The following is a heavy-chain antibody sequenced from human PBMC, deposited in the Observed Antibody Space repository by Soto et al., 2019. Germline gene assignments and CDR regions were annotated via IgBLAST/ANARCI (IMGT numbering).Heavy chain of an antibody. Sequence: SLRLSCTASGFTFSSYGMHWVLQAPGKGLEWMAVISYDGSNKHYADSVKGRFSISRDNSKNTLSLQMNSLRAEDTALYYCARDPQYLGSGSYYVSDKWGQGTLVTVSS. CDR2: ISYDGSNK. CDR1: GFTFSSYG. V-gene: IGHV3-30-3*01. D-gene: IGHD3-10*01. CDR3: ARDPQYLGSGSYYVSDK. J-gene: IGHJ4*02.